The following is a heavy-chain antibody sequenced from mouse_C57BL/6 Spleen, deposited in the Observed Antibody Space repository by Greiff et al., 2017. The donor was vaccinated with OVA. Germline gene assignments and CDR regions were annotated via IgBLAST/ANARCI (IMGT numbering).Heavy chain of an antibody. CDR1: GFSFNTYA. CDR2: IRSKSNNYAT. V-gene: IGHV10-1*01. Sequence: EVQLQQSGGGLVQPKGSLKLSCAASGFSFNTYAMNWVRQAPGKGLEWVARIRSKSNNYATYYADSVKDRFTISRDDSESMLYLQMNNLKTEDTAMYYCVRHEAYYYGSSYPYYYAMDYWGQGTSVTVSS. D-gene: IGHD1-1*01. CDR3: VRHEAYYYGSSYPYYYAMDY. J-gene: IGHJ4*01.